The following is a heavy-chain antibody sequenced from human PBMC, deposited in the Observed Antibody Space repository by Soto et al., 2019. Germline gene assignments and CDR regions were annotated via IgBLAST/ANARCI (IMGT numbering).Heavy chain of an antibody. CDR3: AKDLDKSSSWSVFDY. CDR2: ISGSGGST. V-gene: IGHV3-23*01. CDR1: GFTFSSYA. D-gene: IGHD6-13*01. Sequence: QPGGSQRLSCAASGFTFSSYAMSWVRQAPGKGLEWVSAISGSGGSTYYADSAKRRFTISRDNCKSTLYPQMNSLRAEDTAVYYCAKDLDKSSSWSVFDYWGQGTLVTVSS. J-gene: IGHJ4*02.